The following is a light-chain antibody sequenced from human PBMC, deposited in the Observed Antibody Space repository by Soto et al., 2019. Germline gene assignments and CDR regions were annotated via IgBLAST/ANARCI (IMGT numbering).Light chain of an antibody. CDR2: KAS. J-gene: IGKJ1*01. Sequence: IQMTPSRSTLSASVGSRVTITCRASQSISIWLAWYQQKPGKAPKILIYKASSLESGAPSRFSGSGSGTEFTLTISSLQPDDFATYYCQQYDTYWTFGQGTKVDIK. CDR3: QQYDTYWT. CDR1: QSISIW. V-gene: IGKV1-5*03.